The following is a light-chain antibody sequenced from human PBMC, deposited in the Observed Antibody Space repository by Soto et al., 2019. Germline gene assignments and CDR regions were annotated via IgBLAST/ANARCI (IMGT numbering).Light chain of an antibody. V-gene: IGKV3-20*01. CDR1: QSVSSNY. Sequence: EIVLTQSPGTLSLSPGERATFSCRASQSVSSNYLAWYQQKPGQAPRLLIYGASSRATGIPDRFSGSGSATDFTLTLSRLEPEDFAVYYCQQYGSSPLTFGQGTRLEIK. J-gene: IGKJ5*01. CDR3: QQYGSSPLT. CDR2: GAS.